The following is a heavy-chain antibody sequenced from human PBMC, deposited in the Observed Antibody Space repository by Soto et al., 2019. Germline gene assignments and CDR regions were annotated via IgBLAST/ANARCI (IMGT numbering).Heavy chain of an antibody. CDR1: GFTFNMYW. V-gene: IGHV3-7*03. J-gene: IGHJ6*02. D-gene: IGHD2-2*01. Sequence: EVQLVESGGGLVQPGGSLRLSCAASGFTFNMYWMTWVRQAPGKGLEWVANINQDASEKYYVDSVKGRFTISRDNAKNSLYLEMNSLRDEVTAVYYCARDEGYCRSSSCYDYYYAMDVWGQGTTVSVSS. CDR3: ARDEGYCRSSSCYDYYYAMDV. CDR2: INQDASEK.